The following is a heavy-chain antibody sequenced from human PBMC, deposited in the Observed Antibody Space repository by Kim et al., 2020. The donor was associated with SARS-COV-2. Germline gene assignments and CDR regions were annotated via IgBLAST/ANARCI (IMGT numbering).Heavy chain of an antibody. CDR1: GGSISSHY. J-gene: IGHJ4*01. Sequence: SETLSLTCTVSGGSISSHYWSWIRQPPGKGLEGFGYTYYSGSPTPNPPFKTRAPLPVDTSKNQSSLSLRPWTAAAPAGFFCRSLRVYSVPLIGYLHFDY. CDR3: RSLRVYSVPLIGYLHFDY. D-gene: IGHD3-9*01. CDR2: TYYSGSP. V-gene: IGHV4-59*11.